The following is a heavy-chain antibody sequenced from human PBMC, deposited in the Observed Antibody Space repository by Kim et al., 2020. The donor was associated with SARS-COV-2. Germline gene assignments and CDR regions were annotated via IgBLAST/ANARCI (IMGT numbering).Heavy chain of an antibody. V-gene: IGHV3-30*18. CDR1: GFTFSSYG. CDR2: ISYDGSNK. J-gene: IGHJ6*02. Sequence: GGSLRLSCAASGFTFSSYGMHWVRQAPGKGLEWVAVISYDGSNKYYADSVKGRFTISRDNSKNTLYLQMNSLRAEDTAVYYCAKGYDILTDVYGMDVWGQGTTVTVSS. D-gene: IGHD3-9*01. CDR3: AKGYDILTDVYGMDV.